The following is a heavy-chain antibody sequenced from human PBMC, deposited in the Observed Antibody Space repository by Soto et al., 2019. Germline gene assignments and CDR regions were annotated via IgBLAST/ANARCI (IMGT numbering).Heavy chain of an antibody. J-gene: IGHJ4*02. CDR1: EGTFSSYA. V-gene: IGHV1-69*12. Sequence: QVQLVQSGAEVKKPGSSVKVSCKAFEGTFSSYAINWIRQAPGQGLEWMGGIIPIFGTTTYAQRFQARVTITADESTSTAYMELSSLRSEDTALYYCARDGGAATFDYWGQGTLVTVSS. D-gene: IGHD1-26*01. CDR3: ARDGGAATFDY. CDR2: IIPIFGTT.